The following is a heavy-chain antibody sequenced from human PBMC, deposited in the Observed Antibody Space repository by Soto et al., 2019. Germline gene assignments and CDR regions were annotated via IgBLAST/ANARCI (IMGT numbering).Heavy chain of an antibody. CDR3: AHIVVAGLGYYFDY. Sequence: QITLKESGPTLVKPTQTLTLTCTFSGFSLSSTRMAVGWIRQPPGKALEWLALIYWDDDKRYSPFLKSRLTTTTDPSKNPVVLTMSNVDPVDTARYYCAHIVVAGLGYYFDYWGQGTLVTVSS. CDR2: IYWDDDK. D-gene: IGHD6-19*01. V-gene: IGHV2-5*02. CDR1: GFSLSSTRMA. J-gene: IGHJ4*02.